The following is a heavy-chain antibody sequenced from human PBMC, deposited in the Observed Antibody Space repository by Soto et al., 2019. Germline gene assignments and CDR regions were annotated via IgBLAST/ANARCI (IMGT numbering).Heavy chain of an antibody. CDR1: GGSISRYY. CDR2: MYNTGRT. V-gene: IGHV4-59*01. CDR3: ARDLWGYCGTDCYPLDV. J-gene: IGHJ6*02. Sequence: SETLSLTCTVSGGSISRYYWSWIRQPPGKGLEWIGYMYNTGRTVYNPSFKSRVTISVDTSKNQFSLKLDSVTAADTAVYYCARDLWGYCGTDCYPLDVWGQGTTVT. D-gene: IGHD2-21*02.